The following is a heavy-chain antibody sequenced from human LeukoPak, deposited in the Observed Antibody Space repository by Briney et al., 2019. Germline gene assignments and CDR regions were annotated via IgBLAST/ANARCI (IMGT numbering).Heavy chain of an antibody. J-gene: IGHJ5*02. CDR2: ISAYNGNT. CDR1: GYTFTSYG. D-gene: IGHD3-10*01. CDR3: ARDRGPVLLWFGELGFDP. V-gene: IGHV1-18*01. Sequence: ASVKVSCKASGYTFTSYGISWVRQAPGQGLEWMGWISAYNGNTNYAQKLQGRVTMTTDTSTSTAYMELRSLRSDDTAVYYCARDRGPVLLWFGELGFDPWGQGTLVTVSS.